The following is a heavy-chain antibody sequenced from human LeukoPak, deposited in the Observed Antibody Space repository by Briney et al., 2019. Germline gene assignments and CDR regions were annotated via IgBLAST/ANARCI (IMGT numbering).Heavy chain of an antibody. V-gene: IGHV1-24*01. D-gene: IGHD2-2*01. J-gene: IGHJ4*02. CDR2: FDPEDGET. Sequence: ASVKVSCKVSGYTLTELSMHWVRQAPGKGLEWMGGFDPEDGETIYAQKFQGRVTMTEDTSTDTAYMELSSLRSEDTAVYYYATTQLGYCSSTSCFLFDYWGQGTLVTVSS. CDR1: GYTLTELS. CDR3: ATTQLGYCSSTSCFLFDY.